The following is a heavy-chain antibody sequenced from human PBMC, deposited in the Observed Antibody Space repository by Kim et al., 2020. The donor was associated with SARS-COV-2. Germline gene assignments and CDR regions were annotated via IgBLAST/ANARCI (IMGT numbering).Heavy chain of an antibody. CDR3: AARIAAAGTIGGTFDY. V-gene: IGHV1-18*01. D-gene: IGHD6-13*01. Sequence: KLQGRVTMTTDTSTSTAYMELRSLRSDDTAVYYCAARIAAAGTIGGTFDYWGQGTLVTVSS. J-gene: IGHJ4*02.